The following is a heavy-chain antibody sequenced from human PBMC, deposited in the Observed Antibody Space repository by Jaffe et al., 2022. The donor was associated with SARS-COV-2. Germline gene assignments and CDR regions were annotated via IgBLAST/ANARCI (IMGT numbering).Heavy chain of an antibody. CDR2: IVVGSGNT. Sequence: QMQLVQSGPEVKKPGTSVKVSCKASGFTFTSSAVQWVRQARGQRLEWIGWIVVGSGNTNYAQKFQERVTITRDMSTSTAYMELSSLRSEDTAVYYCAAVSASTVGDAFDIWGQGTMVTVSS. V-gene: IGHV1-58*01. J-gene: IGHJ3*02. CDR3: AAVSASTVGDAFDI. CDR1: GFTFTSSA.